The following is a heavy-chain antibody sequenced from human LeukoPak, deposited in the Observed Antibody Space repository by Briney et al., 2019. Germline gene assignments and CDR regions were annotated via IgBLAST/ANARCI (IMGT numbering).Heavy chain of an antibody. V-gene: IGHV4-39*07. CDR2: IYYSGST. D-gene: IGHD2-2*01. CDR3: ARKVPAAMLYWFDP. CDR1: GGSISSSNYY. J-gene: IGHJ5*02. Sequence: SETLSLTCTVSGGSISSSNYYWGWIRQPPGKGLEWIGNIYYSGSTYNNPSLKSRVTISVDTSKNQFSLKLSSVTAADTAVYYCARKVPAAMLYWFDPWGQGTLVTVSS.